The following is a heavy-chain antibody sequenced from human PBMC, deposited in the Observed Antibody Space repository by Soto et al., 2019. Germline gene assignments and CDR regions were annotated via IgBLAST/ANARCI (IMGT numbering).Heavy chain of an antibody. D-gene: IGHD1-26*01. V-gene: IGHV3-33*01. Sequence: QVQLVESGGGVVQPGRSLRLSCAASGFTFSSYGMHWVRQAPGKGLERVAVIWYDGSNKYYADSVKGRFTISRDNSKNTLYLQMNSLRAEDTAVYYCARDGGSGGFDYWGQGTLVTVSS. CDR1: GFTFSSYG. CDR2: IWYDGSNK. CDR3: ARDGGSGGFDY. J-gene: IGHJ4*02.